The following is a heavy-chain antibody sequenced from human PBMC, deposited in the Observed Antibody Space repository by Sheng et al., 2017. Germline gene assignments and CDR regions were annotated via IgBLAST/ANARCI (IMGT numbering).Heavy chain of an antibody. D-gene: IGHD1-26*01. CDR1: GDTFDKYV. V-gene: IGHV1-69*04. Sequence: QVHLVQSGGEVKKPGSSMKVSCQASGDTFDKYVIAWVRQAPGHGLEWMGGFIPSLGVANYALEFQGRVTIKVDKGTGKTQLDLNNLRSADTAVYYCTRGVVGATGAFDIWGQGTVIIVSS. CDR2: FIPSLGVA. CDR3: TRGVVGATGAFDI. J-gene: IGHJ3*02.